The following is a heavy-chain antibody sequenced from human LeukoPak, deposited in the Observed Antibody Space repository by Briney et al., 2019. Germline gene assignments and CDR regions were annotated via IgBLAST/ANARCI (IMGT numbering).Heavy chain of an antibody. J-gene: IGHJ4*02. V-gene: IGHV1-69*04. CDR1: GGTFSSYA. CDR3: ARRAVAESKDDY. CDR2: IIPILGIA. D-gene: IGHD6-19*01. Sequence: ASVKVSCKASGGTFSSYAISWVRQAPGQGLEWMGRIIPILGIANYAQKFQGRVTITADKSTSTAYMELSSLRSEDTAVYYCARRAVAESKDDYWGQGTLVTVSS.